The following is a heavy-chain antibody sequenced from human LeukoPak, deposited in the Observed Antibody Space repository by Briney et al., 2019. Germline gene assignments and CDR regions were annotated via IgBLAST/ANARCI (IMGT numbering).Heavy chain of an antibody. CDR1: GFTFSSYS. CDR3: ARGSHYYDSSGYYPFGY. J-gene: IGHJ4*02. V-gene: IGHV3-21*01. D-gene: IGHD3-22*01. CDR2: ISSSSSHI. Sequence: GGSLRLSCAASGFTFSSYSMNWVRQAPGKGLEWVSSISSSSSHIYYADSVRGRFTISRDNAKNSLYLQMNSLRAEDTAVYYCARGSHYYDSSGYYPFGYWGQGTLVTVSS.